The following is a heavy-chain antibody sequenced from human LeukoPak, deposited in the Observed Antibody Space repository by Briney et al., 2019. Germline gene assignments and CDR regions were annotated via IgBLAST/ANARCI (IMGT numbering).Heavy chain of an antibody. Sequence: GGSLRLSCAASGFTFSSYAMSWVRQAPGKGLEWVSAISGSGGSTYYADSVKGRFTISRDNSKNTLYLQMNSLRAEDTAVYYCAKLPYDFWSGYYFSYFDYWGQGTLVTVSS. CDR1: GFTFSSYA. CDR2: ISGSGGST. CDR3: AKLPYDFWSGYYFSYFDY. D-gene: IGHD3-3*01. J-gene: IGHJ4*02. V-gene: IGHV3-23*01.